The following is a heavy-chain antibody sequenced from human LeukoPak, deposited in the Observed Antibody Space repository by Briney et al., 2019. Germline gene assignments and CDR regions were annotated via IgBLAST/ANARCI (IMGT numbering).Heavy chain of an antibody. Sequence: SETLSLTCTVSGASLKSINSYWTWIRQPAGKGLEWIGRVYFSGSTTYNPSLKGRVTISVDTSRNQLSLHLSSVTAADTAVYYCARKTGYGSGSYYNYYFDYWGQGSLVTVSS. V-gene: IGHV4-61*02. D-gene: IGHD3-10*01. J-gene: IGHJ4*02. CDR1: GASLKSINSY. CDR2: VYFSGST. CDR3: ARKTGYGSGSYYNYYFDY.